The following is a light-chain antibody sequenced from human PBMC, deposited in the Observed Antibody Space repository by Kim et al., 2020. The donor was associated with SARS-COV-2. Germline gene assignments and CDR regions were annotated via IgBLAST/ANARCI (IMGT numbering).Light chain of an antibody. CDR2: QDS. CDR3: QAWDSSTVV. J-gene: IGLJ2*01. CDR1: KLWDKY. V-gene: IGLV3-1*01. Sequence: PGKTPSNTYSGDKLWDKYACRNHTNPAQSPVLVTYQDSKRPSGTPERFSGSNSGNTATLTISGTQAMDEADYYCQAWDSSTVVFGGGTQLTVL.